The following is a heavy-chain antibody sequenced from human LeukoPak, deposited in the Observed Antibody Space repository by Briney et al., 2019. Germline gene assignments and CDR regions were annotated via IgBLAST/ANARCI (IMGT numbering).Heavy chain of an antibody. Sequence: LRLSCAASGVTFSNYWMTRVRQAQGKGVEWVANINLVGSERYYVDSVNGRFTISRDDAKSSLYLQMNSLRAEDTAVYYCARRNAMDVWGQGTTVIVFS. CDR2: INLVGSER. CDR1: GVTFSNYW. V-gene: IGHV3-7*03. CDR3: ARRNAMDV. J-gene: IGHJ6*02.